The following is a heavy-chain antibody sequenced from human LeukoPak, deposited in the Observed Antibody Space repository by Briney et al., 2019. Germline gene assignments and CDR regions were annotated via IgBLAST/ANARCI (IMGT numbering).Heavy chain of an antibody. CDR3: ARGGRITIFPFDY. V-gene: IGHV4-34*01. J-gene: IGHJ4*02. Sequence: SQTLSLTCAVYGGSFSGYYWSWIRQPPGKGLEWIGEINHSGSTNYNPSLKSRVTISVDTSKNQFSLKLSSVTAADTAVYYCARGGRITIFPFDYWGQGTLVTVSA. D-gene: IGHD3-9*01. CDR1: GGSFSGYY. CDR2: INHSGST.